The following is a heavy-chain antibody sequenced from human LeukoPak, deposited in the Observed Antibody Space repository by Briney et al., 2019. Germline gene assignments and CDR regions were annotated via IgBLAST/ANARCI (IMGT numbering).Heavy chain of an antibody. Sequence: GGSLRLSCAASGFTFSSYSMNWVRQAPGKGLEWVSSISNSSSYIYYADSVKGRFTISRDNAKNSLYLQMNSLRAEDTAVYYCARDRTAVAGWGAFDIWGQGTMVTVSS. D-gene: IGHD6-19*01. V-gene: IGHV3-21*01. J-gene: IGHJ3*02. CDR2: ISNSSSYI. CDR3: ARDRTAVAGWGAFDI. CDR1: GFTFSSYS.